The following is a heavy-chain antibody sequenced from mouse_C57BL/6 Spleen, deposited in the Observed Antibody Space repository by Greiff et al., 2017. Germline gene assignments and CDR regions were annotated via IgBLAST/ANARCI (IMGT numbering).Heavy chain of an antibody. CDR3: ARGYGSSPFAY. D-gene: IGHD1-1*01. J-gene: IGHJ3*01. V-gene: IGHV1-55*01. CDR2: IYPGSGST. CDR1: GYTFTSYW. Sequence: VHVKQPGAELVKPGASVKMSCKASGYTFTSYWITWVKQRPGQGLEWIGDIYPGSGSTNYNEKFKSKDTLAVDTSSSTAYMQLSSLTSEDSAVYYCARGYGSSPFAYWGQGTLVTVSA.